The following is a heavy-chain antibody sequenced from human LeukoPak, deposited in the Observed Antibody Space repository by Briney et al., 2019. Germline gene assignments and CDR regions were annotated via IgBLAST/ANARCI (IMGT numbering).Heavy chain of an antibody. CDR1: GYTFTGYF. J-gene: IGHJ4*02. Sequence: GASVKVSCKASGYTFTGYFMHWVRQAPGQGLEWMGWINPNIGGTKYARKFQGRVTMTRDTSISTAYMELSKLTSDDTAVYYCARDKGTLGGDSWGPGTLVTVSS. D-gene: IGHD3-16*01. V-gene: IGHV1-2*02. CDR2: INPNIGGT. CDR3: ARDKGTLGGDS.